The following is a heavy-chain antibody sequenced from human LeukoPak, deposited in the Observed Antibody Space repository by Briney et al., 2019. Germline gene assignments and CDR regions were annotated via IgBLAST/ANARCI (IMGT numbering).Heavy chain of an antibody. Sequence: GGSLRLSCAASGFTVSSNYMTWVRQAPGKGLEWVSVIYSGGNTYYADPVKGRFTISRDNSKSTLYLQMNSLRAEDTAVYYCARVGRYCSGGSCYPYWFDPWGQGTLVTVSS. D-gene: IGHD2-15*01. CDR3: ARVGRYCSGGSCYPYWFDP. V-gene: IGHV3-53*01. CDR1: GFTVSSNY. J-gene: IGHJ5*02. CDR2: IYSGGNT.